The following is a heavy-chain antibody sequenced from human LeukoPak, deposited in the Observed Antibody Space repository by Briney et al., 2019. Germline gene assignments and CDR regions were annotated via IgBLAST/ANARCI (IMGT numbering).Heavy chain of an antibody. CDR1: GFTFSRYT. Sequence: GGSLRLSCAASGFTFSRYTMNWVRQAPGKGLEWVSSISSSSSYIYYADSVKGRFTISRDNAKNSLYLQMNSLRAEDTAVYYCARIAAAGGVFYYFDYWGQGALVTVSS. D-gene: IGHD6-13*01. CDR3: ARIAAAGGVFYYFDY. CDR2: ISSSSSYI. V-gene: IGHV3-21*01. J-gene: IGHJ4*02.